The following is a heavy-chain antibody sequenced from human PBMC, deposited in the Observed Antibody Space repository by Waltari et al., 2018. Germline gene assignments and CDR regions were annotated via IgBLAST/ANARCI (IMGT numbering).Heavy chain of an antibody. J-gene: IGHJ4*02. V-gene: IGHV3-9*01. CDR1: GFTFDDYA. CDR3: AKVGRSYGTIDY. Sequence: EVQLVESGGGLVQPGRSLRLSCAASGFTFDDYAMHWVRQAPGKGLEWVSGISWSSGRIAYAGSVKGRFTVSRDNAKNTLYLQMNSLRAEDTAVYYCAKVGRSYGTIDYWGQGTLVTVSS. D-gene: IGHD5-18*01. CDR2: ISWSSGRI.